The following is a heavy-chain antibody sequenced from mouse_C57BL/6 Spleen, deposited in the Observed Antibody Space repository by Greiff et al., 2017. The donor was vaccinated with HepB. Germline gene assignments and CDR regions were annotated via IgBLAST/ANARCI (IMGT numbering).Heavy chain of an antibody. CDR2: IDPSDSET. J-gene: IGHJ2*01. D-gene: IGHD2-5*01. V-gene: IGHV1-52*01. CDR1: GYTFTSYW. Sequence: QVQLKQPGAELVRPGSSVKLSCKASGYTFTSYWMHWVKQRPIQGLEWIGNIDPSDSETHYNQKFKDKATLTVDKSSSTAYMQLSSLTSEDSAVYYCASSYSNYYFDYWGQGTTLTVSS. CDR3: ASSYSNYYFDY.